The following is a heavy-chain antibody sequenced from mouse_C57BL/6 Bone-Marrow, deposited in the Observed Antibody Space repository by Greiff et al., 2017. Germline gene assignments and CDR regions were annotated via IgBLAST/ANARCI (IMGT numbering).Heavy chain of an antibody. J-gene: IGHJ2*01. Sequence: VQLQQSGAELVRPGTSVKMSCKASGYTFTNYWIGWAKQRPGHGLEWIGDIYPGGGYTNYNEKFKGKATLTADKSSSTAYMQFSSLTSETSAIYYCARWLPYYFDYGGQGTTLTVSS. CDR3: ARWLPYYFDY. CDR1: GYTFTNYW. D-gene: IGHD2-2*01. V-gene: IGHV1-63*01. CDR2: IYPGGGYT.